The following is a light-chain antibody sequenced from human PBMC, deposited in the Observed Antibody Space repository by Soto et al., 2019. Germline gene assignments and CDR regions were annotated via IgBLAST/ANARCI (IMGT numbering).Light chain of an antibody. Sequence: QSVLTQPPSASGSAGQSVTISCTGTGTDVGGYNYVSWYQHHPGKAPKLMIYDVSNRPSGVSNRFSGSKSGNTASLTISGLQAEDEAAYYCTSYTINNIPVFGGGTKVTVL. CDR3: TSYTINNIPV. CDR1: GTDVGGYNY. J-gene: IGLJ2*01. V-gene: IGLV2-14*03. CDR2: DVS.